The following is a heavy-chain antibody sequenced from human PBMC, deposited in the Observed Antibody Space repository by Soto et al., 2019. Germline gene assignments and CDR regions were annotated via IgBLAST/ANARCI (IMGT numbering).Heavy chain of an antibody. J-gene: IGHJ5*02. CDR3: ARGAAAGPVWFAP. CDR2: ISAYNGNT. Sequence: QVQLVQSGAEVKKPGASVKVSCKASGYTFTSYGISWVRQAPGQGLEWMGWISAYNGNTNYAQKLQGRVTMTTDTPTSTAYRGRRSLSSDATAVYYGARGAAAGPVWFAPGAREPWSPSPQ. D-gene: IGHD6-13*01. V-gene: IGHV1-18*01. CDR1: GYTFTSYG.